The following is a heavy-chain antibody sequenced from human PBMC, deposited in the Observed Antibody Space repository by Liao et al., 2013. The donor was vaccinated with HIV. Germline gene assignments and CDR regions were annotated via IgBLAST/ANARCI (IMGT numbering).Heavy chain of an antibody. Sequence: QVQLQESGPGLVKPSQTLSLTCTVSGGSISSGSYYWSWIRQPAGKGLEWIGRIYTSGSTNYNPSLKSRVTISVDTSKNQFSLKLSSVTAADTAVYYCARGRYYDFWSGYLEGYYFDYWGQGTLVTVSS. CDR2: IYTSGST. D-gene: IGHD3-3*01. CDR1: GGSISSGSYY. J-gene: IGHJ4*02. CDR3: ARGRYYDFWSGYLEGYYFDY. V-gene: IGHV4-61*02.